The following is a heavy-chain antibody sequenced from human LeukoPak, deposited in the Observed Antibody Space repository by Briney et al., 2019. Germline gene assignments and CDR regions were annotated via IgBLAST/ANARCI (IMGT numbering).Heavy chain of an antibody. Sequence: GESLKISCKGSGYSFTSYWIGWVRQMPGKGLEWTGIIYPGDSDTRYSPSFQGQVTISADKSISTAYLQWSSLKASDTAMYYCARHRSSSWSSYYYYYGMDVWGQGTTVTVSS. CDR1: GYSFTSYW. V-gene: IGHV5-51*01. J-gene: IGHJ6*02. D-gene: IGHD6-13*01. CDR2: IYPGDSDT. CDR3: ARHRSSSWSSYYYYYGMDV.